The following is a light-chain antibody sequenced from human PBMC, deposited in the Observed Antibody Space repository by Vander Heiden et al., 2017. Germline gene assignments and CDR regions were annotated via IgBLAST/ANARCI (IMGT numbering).Light chain of an antibody. V-gene: IGKV1-39*01. CDR3: QQTYSALLS. J-gene: IGKJ4*01. Sequence: IPLTHSPSYLSPSVVLTVTIPSRPSQTISNNLNWYQHKPGRAPNLLIYAASSLESGVPSRFSGSGSGSDFTLTISSLQPEDFATYYCQQTYSALLSFGGGTKVEI. CDR1: QTISNN. CDR2: AAS.